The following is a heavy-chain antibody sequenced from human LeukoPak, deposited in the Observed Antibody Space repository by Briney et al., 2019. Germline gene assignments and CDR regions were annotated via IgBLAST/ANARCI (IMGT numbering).Heavy chain of an antibody. CDR3: AKEVRGQFCSGGTCPLYYYYYIDV. CDR1: GYTFTSYY. Sequence: ASVKVSCEASGYTFTSYYMHWVRQAPGQGLEWMGIINPSGGSTSYAQKFQGRVTMTRDMSTSTVYMELSSLRSEDTAVYYCAKEVRGQFCSGGTCPLYYYYYIDVWGKGITVTVPS. CDR2: INPSGGST. D-gene: IGHD2-15*01. V-gene: IGHV1-46*01. J-gene: IGHJ6*03.